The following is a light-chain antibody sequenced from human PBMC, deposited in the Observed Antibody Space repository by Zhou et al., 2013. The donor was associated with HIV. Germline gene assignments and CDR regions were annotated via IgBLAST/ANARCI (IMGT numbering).Light chain of an antibody. CDR3: QQSFSDPQT. CDR2: SAS. J-gene: IGKJ2*01. CDR1: QSISSG. Sequence: DIQMTQSPASLSASLGDRVTITCRASQSISSGLAWYQHIPGKAPKLLIYSASSLERGVPSRFSGSGSGTDFTLTISSLQPEDFATYYCQQSFSDPQTFGQGTKLEIK. V-gene: IGKV1-12*01.